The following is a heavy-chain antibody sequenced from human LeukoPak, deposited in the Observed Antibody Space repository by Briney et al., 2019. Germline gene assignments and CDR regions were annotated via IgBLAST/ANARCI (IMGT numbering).Heavy chain of an antibody. CDR3: ARGRRFSWARGGYFDY. Sequence: SSETLSLTCAVYGGSFSGYYWSWIRQPPGKGLEWIGEINHSGSTNYNPSLKSRVTISVDTSKNQFSLKLSSVTAADTAVYYCARGRRFSWARGGYFDYWGQGTLVTVSS. CDR2: INHSGST. CDR1: GGSFSGYY. V-gene: IGHV4-34*01. J-gene: IGHJ4*02. D-gene: IGHD6-13*01.